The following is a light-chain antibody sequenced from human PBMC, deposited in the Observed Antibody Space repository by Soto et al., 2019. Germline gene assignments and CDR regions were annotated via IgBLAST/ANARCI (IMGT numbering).Light chain of an antibody. J-gene: IGKJ1*01. V-gene: IGKV3-20*01. Sequence: EIVLTQSPGTLSLSPGERATLSCRASQSVSSSYLAWYQQKPGQAPRLLIYGASSRATGIPDRFSGSESGTDFTLTISRLEPEDLAVYYCQQRWTFGQGTKVEIK. CDR1: QSVSSSY. CDR3: QQRWT. CDR2: GAS.